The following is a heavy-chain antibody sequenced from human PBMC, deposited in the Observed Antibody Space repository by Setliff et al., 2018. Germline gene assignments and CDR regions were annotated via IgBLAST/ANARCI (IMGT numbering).Heavy chain of an antibody. Sequence: PGGSLRLSCSVSGITFKNAWMTWVRQAPGKGPEWVGRIKSSREGATSDYGAPAKGRFTISRDDSKNMIYLQMNNLKSDDTGFYYCTTGPRDSRNYMTWLDSWGQGTLVTVS. CDR3: TTGPRDSRNYMTWLDS. V-gene: IGHV3-15*01. CDR1: GITFKNAW. D-gene: IGHD4-4*01. J-gene: IGHJ5*01. CDR2: IKSSREGATS.